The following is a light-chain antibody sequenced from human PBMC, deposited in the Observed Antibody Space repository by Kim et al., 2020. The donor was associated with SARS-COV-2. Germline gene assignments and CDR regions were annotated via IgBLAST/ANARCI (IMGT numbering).Light chain of an antibody. V-gene: IGKV3-15*01. CDR3: QKYKNWPLT. CDR1: QSAHTN. Sequence: SPGERPPPPAGASQSAHTNLACDQQKPGQAPRLLIYVASTRATGIPARFSGSGSATEFTLSISSLQSEDFAVYFCQKYKNWPLTFGGGTKVDIK. J-gene: IGKJ4*01. CDR2: VAS.